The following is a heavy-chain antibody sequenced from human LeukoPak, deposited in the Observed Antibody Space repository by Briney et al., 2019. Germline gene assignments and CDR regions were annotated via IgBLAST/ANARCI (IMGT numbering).Heavy chain of an antibody. CDR3: ARLALRNQLLYFHYYGMDV. J-gene: IGHJ6*02. V-gene: IGHV4-34*01. Sequence: SETLPLTCAVYGGSFSGYYWSWIRQPPGKGLEWIGEINHSGSTNYNPSLKSRVTISVDTSKNQFSLKLSSVTAADTAVYYCARLALRNQLLYFHYYGMDVWGQGTTVTVSS. D-gene: IGHD2-2*02. CDR1: GGSFSGYY. CDR2: INHSGST.